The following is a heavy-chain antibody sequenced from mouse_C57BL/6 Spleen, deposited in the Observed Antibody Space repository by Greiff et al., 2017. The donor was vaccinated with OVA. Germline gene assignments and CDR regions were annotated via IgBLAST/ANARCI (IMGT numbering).Heavy chain of an antibody. D-gene: IGHD2-3*01. CDR1: GFTFSSYT. Sequence: EVQGVESGGGLVKPGGSLKLSCAASGFTFSSYTMSWVRQTPEKRLEWVATISGGGGNTYYPDSVKGRFTISRDNAKNTLYLQMSSLRSEDTALYYCARHEGDGYQFAYWGQGTLVTVSA. J-gene: IGHJ3*01. CDR2: ISGGGGNT. V-gene: IGHV5-9*01. CDR3: ARHEGDGYQFAY.